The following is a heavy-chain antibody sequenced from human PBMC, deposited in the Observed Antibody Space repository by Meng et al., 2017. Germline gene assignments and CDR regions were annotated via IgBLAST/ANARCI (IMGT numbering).Heavy chain of an antibody. J-gene: IGHJ4*02. Sequence: HQVGAGVLYPSQVPSLLCANSWDSFSSNRDGWNGSSLSPSREREWLGRTYYRSKWYYDYAISVKGRMSVNADTSKNQFSLQLNSVTPEDTAVYYCAREVGTSRPFEYWGQGTLVTVSS. CDR1: WDSFSSNRDG. CDR3: AREVGTSRPFEY. V-gene: IGHV6-1*01. D-gene: IGHD1-26*01. CDR2: TYYRSKWYY.